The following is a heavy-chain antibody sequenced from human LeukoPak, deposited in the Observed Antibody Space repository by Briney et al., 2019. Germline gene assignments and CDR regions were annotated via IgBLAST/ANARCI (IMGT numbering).Heavy chain of an antibody. CDR2: INGNGGST. V-gene: IGHV3-23*01. D-gene: IGHD3-22*01. Sequence: PGGSLRLSCAGSGFSFGSYAMTWVRQAPGKGLEGGSSINGNGGSTYYADSGKGRLTTSRDNAKNTLYLQMNSLRAEDTAVYYCAKTHDSSGYLRSHFDYWGQGTLVTVSS. CDR3: AKTHDSSGYLRSHFDY. CDR1: GFSFGSYA. J-gene: IGHJ4*02.